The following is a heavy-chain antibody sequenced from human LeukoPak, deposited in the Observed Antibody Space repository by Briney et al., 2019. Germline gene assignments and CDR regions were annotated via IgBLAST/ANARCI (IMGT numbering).Heavy chain of an antibody. J-gene: IGHJ3*02. CDR3: ARGKAPSGTYAFDI. CDR1: GGSVNSGSYF. V-gene: IGHV4-61*01. CDR2: IHYSGNT. D-gene: IGHD6-13*01. Sequence: SETLSLTCTVSGGSVNSGSYFWSWIRQPPGKGLEWIGYIHYSGNTNYNRSLKSRVTTSVDTSKNQFSLKLSSVTAADTAVYYCARGKAPSGTYAFDIWGQGTLVTVSS.